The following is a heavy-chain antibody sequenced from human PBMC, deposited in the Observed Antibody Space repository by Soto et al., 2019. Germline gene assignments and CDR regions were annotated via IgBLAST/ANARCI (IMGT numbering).Heavy chain of an antibody. J-gene: IGHJ4*02. CDR1: GFTFSDYY. D-gene: IGHD4-17*01. CDR3: ARRAPVTPFDY. CDR2: ISSSGSTI. Sequence: PGGSLRLSCAASGFTFSDYYMSWIRQAPGKGLEWVSYISSSGSTIYYADSVKGRFTISRDNAKNSLYLQMNSLKSEDSAVYYCARRAPVTPFDYWGQGTVVNVSS. V-gene: IGHV3-11*01.